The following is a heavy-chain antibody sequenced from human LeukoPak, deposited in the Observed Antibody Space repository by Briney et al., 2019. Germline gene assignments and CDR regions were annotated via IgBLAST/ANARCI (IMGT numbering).Heavy chain of an antibody. J-gene: IGHJ4*02. CDR3: ARDWRQSKYRNREWYY. Sequence: GASVKVSCKASGYSFTSYGISWVRQAPGQGLEWMGWISGYNGNKNYAQKIQGGVTMTTDTSTSTAYMELRSLKSDDTAVYYCARDWRQSKYRNREWYYWGQRTLVTASS. CDR2: ISGYNGNK. V-gene: IGHV1-18*01. CDR1: GYSFTSYG. D-gene: IGHD2/OR15-2a*01.